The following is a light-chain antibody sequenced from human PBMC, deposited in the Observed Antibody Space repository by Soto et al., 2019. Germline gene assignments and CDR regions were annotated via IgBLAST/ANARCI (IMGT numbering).Light chain of an antibody. V-gene: IGKV3-15*01. CDR1: QSVSSN. CDR2: GAS. Sequence: IVMTQSPATLSVSPGERATLSCRASQSVSSNLAWYQQKPGQAPRLLIYGASTRASGIPGRFSGSGSATEFTLTISSLQSEDFAVYYCQQYNNWLPVTFGPGTKVDIK. CDR3: QQYNNWLPVT. J-gene: IGKJ3*01.